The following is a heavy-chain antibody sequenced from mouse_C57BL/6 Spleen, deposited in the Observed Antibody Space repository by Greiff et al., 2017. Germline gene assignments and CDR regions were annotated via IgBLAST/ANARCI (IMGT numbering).Heavy chain of an antibody. CDR1: GYTFTDYY. CDR2: INPYNGGT. D-gene: IGHD2-4*01. Sequence: EVQLQQSGPVLVKPGASVKMSCKASGYTFTDYYMHWVKQSHGKSLEWIGVINPYNGGTSYNQKFKGKATLTVDKSSSTAYMELNSLTSEDSAVYYCARRGVYDYDAFAYWGQGTLVTVSA. V-gene: IGHV1-19*01. J-gene: IGHJ3*01. CDR3: ARRGVYDYDAFAY.